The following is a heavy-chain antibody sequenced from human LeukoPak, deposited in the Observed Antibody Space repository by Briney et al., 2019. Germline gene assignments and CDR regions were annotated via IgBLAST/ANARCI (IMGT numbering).Heavy chain of an antibody. CDR1: GGSFSGYY. D-gene: IGHD3-22*01. CDR3: ARAPYYYDSSGVFDI. J-gene: IGHJ3*02. Sequence: SETLSLTCAVYGGSFSGYYWSWIRQPPGKGLEWIGEINHSGSTNYDPSLKSRVTISVDTSKNQFSLKLSSVTAADTAVYYCARAPYYYDSSGVFDIWGKGKMVTVSS. V-gene: IGHV4-34*01. CDR2: INHSGST.